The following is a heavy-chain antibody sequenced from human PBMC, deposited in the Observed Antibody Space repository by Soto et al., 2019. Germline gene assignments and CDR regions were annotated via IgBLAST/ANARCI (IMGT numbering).Heavy chain of an antibody. J-gene: IGHJ4*02. V-gene: IGHV3-33*01. Sequence: QVQLVESGGGVVQPGKSLSLSCAASGFTFRSYAMHWVRQAPGKGLEWVALIWSDGSKQDYADSVKGRFTISRDNSKSTLYLQMTSLKAEDTAVYYCAGLAYYLDYWGQGSLVTVSS. CDR1: GFTFRSYA. CDR2: IWSDGSKQ. CDR3: AGLAYYLDY. D-gene: IGHD3-16*01.